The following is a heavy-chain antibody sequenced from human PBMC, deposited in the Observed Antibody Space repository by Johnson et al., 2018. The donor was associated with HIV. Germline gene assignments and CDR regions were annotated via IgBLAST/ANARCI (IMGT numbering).Heavy chain of an antibody. D-gene: IGHD6-13*01. CDR1: GFTFSSYA. V-gene: IGHV3-30*04. CDR2: ISYDGSNK. J-gene: IGHJ3*02. Sequence: QVQLVESGGGVVQPGRSLRLSCAASGFTFSSYAMHWVRQAPGKGLEWVAVISYDGSNKYYADSVKGRFTISRDNSKNTLYLQMNSLRAEDTAVYYCARGGIDAGEGSAFDIGGQGTLVTGSS. CDR3: ARGGIDAGEGSAFDI.